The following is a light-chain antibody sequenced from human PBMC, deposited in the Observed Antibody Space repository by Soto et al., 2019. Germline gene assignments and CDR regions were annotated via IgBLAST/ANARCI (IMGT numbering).Light chain of an antibody. CDR3: SSYTSSSTYV. CDR1: SSDVGGSNY. J-gene: IGLJ1*01. CDR2: EVS. Sequence: QSALTQPASVSGSPGQSITISCTGTSSDVGGSNYVSWYQQHPGKAPKFMIYEVSNRPSGVSNRFSGSKSGNTASLTISGLHAEDEADYYCSSYTSSSTYVFGTGTKLTVL. V-gene: IGLV2-14*01.